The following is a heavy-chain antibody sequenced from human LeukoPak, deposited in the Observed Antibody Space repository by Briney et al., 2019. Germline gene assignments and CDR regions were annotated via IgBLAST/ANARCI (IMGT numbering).Heavy chain of an antibody. Sequence: ASVKVSCKASGCSFTDYYMHWVRQAPGQGLEWMGWINPKSGGTNYAQNFQGRVTMTRDTSISTAYMELSGLRSDDTAVYYCARPPSKQLVFSLGYWGQGTLVTVSS. V-gene: IGHV1-2*02. D-gene: IGHD6-13*01. J-gene: IGHJ4*02. CDR3: ARPPSKQLVFSLGY. CDR1: GCSFTDYY. CDR2: INPKSGGT.